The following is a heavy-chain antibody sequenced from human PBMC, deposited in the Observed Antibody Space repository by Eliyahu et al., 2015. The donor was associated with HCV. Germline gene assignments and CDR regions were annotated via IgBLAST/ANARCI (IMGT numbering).Heavy chain of an antibody. D-gene: IGHD1-26*01. J-gene: IGHJ6*02. Sequence: QVQLQQWGAGLLKPSETLSLTCAVYGGSFSGYYWSWIRXPPGKGLEWIGEINHSGSTNYNPSLKSRVTISVDTSKNQFSLKLSSVTAADTAVYYCARARLVGATTYYYYGMDVWGQGTTVTVSS. V-gene: IGHV4-34*01. CDR1: GGSFSGYY. CDR2: INHSGST. CDR3: ARARLVGATTYYYYGMDV.